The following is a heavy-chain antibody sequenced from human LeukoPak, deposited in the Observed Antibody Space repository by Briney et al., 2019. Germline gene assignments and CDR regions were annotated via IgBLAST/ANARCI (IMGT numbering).Heavy chain of an antibody. CDR3: AKASPRVWFGELSNFDY. D-gene: IGHD3-10*01. CDR1: GFTFSSYG. Sequence: GGSLRLSCAASGFTFSSYGMHWVRQAPGKGVEWVAFIRYDGSNKYYADSVKGRFTISRDNSKNTLYLQMNSLRAEDTAVYYCAKASPRVWFGELSNFDYWGQGTLVTVSS. CDR2: IRYDGSNK. V-gene: IGHV3-30*02. J-gene: IGHJ4*02.